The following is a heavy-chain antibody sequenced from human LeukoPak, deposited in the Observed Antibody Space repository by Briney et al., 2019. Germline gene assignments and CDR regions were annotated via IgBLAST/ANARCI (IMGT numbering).Heavy chain of an antibody. J-gene: IGHJ6*03. Sequence: GASVKVSCKASGGTFSSYAISWVRQAPGQGLEWMGGIIPIFGTANYAQKFQGRVTIITDESTSTAYMELSSLRSEDTAVYYCARDGASTSYYYYMDVWGKGTTVTVSS. CDR1: GGTFSSYA. D-gene: IGHD2-2*01. V-gene: IGHV1-69*05. CDR2: IIPIFGTA. CDR3: ARDGASTSYYYYMDV.